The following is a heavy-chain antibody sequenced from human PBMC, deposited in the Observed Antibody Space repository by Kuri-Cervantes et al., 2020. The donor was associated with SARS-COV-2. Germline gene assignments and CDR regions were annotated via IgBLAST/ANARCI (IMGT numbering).Heavy chain of an antibody. CDR1: GFTFSSYA. Sequence: GGSLRLSCAASGFTFSSYAMSWVRQAPGKGLEWVSAISGSGGSTYYADSVKGRFTISRDNSKNTLYLQMNSLRAEDTAVYYCARVVAAAGSQEEYARGHYYYYYGMDVWGQGTTVTVSS. D-gene: IGHD6-13*01. CDR3: ARVVAAAGSQEEYARGHYYYYYGMDV. V-gene: IGHV3-23*01. J-gene: IGHJ6*02. CDR2: ISGSGGST.